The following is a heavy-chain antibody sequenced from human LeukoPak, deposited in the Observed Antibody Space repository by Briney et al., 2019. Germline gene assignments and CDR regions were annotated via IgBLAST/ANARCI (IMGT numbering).Heavy chain of an antibody. D-gene: IGHD6-13*01. J-gene: IGHJ2*01. CDR2: ISYSGVT. V-gene: IGHV4-59*12. CDR3: ARLTSSWYQDWYFDL. CDR1: GASTSDFH. Sequence: SETLSLICTVSGASTSDFHWSWVRQPPGKGLEWIGYISYSGVTNYNPSLKSRVTISGDTSKNQFSLKLNSVTAADTAVYYCARLTSSWYQDWYFDLWGRGTLVTVSS.